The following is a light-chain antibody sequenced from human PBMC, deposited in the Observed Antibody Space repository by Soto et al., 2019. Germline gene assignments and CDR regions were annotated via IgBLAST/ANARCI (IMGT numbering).Light chain of an antibody. CDR1: QSLHTSY. CDR3: QQYGSSPYT. CDR2: GAS. J-gene: IGKJ2*01. Sequence: EIVLRQSPGTLSLSPGERATLSCRASQSLHTSYLAWYQQKPGQAPRLLIYGASRRATGIPDRFSGSGSGTDFTLTISRLEPEDFALYFCQQYGSSPYTFAQGTKLDIK. V-gene: IGKV3-20*01.